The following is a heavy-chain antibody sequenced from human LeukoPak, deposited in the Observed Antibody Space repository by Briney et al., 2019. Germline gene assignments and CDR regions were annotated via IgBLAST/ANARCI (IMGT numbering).Heavy chain of an antibody. D-gene: IGHD3-22*01. Sequence: GGSLRLSCAASGFTFSSYAMSWVRQAPGKGLEWVSAISGSGGSTYYADSVKGRITISRDNSKNTLYLQMNSLRAEDTAVYYCAKSTPYYYDSSGYEGPDYWGQGTLVTVSS. CDR3: AKSTPYYYDSSGYEGPDY. V-gene: IGHV3-23*01. J-gene: IGHJ4*02. CDR2: ISGSGGST. CDR1: GFTFSSYA.